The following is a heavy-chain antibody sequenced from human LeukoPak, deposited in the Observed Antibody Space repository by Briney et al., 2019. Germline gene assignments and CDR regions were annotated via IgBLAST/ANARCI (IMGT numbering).Heavy chain of an antibody. Sequence: GGSLRPSCAASGFTFSSYSMNWVRQAPGKGLEWVSSISSSSCYIYYADSVKGRFTISRDNAKNSLYLQVNSLRAEDTAVYYCARSWGRDFDYWGQGTLVTVSS. CDR1: GFTFSSYS. CDR3: ARSWGRDFDY. V-gene: IGHV3-21*01. J-gene: IGHJ4*02. D-gene: IGHD3-16*01. CDR2: ISSSSCYI.